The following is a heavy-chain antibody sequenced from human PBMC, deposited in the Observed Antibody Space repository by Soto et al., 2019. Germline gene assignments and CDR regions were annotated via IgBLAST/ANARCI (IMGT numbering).Heavy chain of an antibody. CDR2: IWYDGTNK. D-gene: IGHD6-13*01. V-gene: IGHV3-33*01. CDR3: ARDIGDQTSRWTDAFDI. CDR1: GFTFSSYG. Sequence: PGGSLRLSCAASGFTFSSYGMHWVRQAPGKGLEWVAVIWYDGTNKYYVDSVKGRFTISKDNSKNTLYLQMNGLRAEDTAIYYCARDIGDQTSRWTDAFDIWGQGTMVTVSS. J-gene: IGHJ3*02.